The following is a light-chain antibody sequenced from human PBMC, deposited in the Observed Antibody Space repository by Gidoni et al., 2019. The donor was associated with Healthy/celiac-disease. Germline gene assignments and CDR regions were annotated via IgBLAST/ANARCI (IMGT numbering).Light chain of an antibody. J-gene: IGLJ3*02. CDR2: DVT. CDR1: SSDIAYYDY. V-gene: IGLV2-14*03. CDR3: SSYTTSITVV. Sequence: QPALPQPASVSGSPGQSITISCTGTSSDIAYYDYVSWYQQHPGKAPKLLIYDVTNRPSGISSRFSGSKSGNTASLTISGLQAEDEADYYCSSYTTSITVVFGGGTKLTVL.